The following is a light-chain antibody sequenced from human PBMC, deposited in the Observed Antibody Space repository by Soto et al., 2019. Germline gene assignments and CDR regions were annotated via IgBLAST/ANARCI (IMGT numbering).Light chain of an antibody. CDR3: MQALKTSIT. V-gene: IGKV2-28*01. Sequence: DIVMTQSPLSLPVTPGEPASISCRSSQSLLHSNGYNYLDWYLQKPGQSPQLLIYLGSNRASGVPDSVRGSGSGTDFTLKISRVEAEDVGVYYCMQALKTSITFGQGTRLEIK. CDR1: QSLLHSNGYNY. J-gene: IGKJ5*01. CDR2: LGS.